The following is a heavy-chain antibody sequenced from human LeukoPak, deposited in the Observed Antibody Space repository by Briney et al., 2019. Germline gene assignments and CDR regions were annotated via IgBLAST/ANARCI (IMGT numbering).Heavy chain of an antibody. J-gene: IGHJ4*02. CDR1: GGSISGSSYY. CDR2: ICYSGST. D-gene: IGHD6-13*01. V-gene: IGHV4-39*01. CDR3: ASPEIAAAGTGYFDY. Sequence: SETLSLTCTVSGGSISGSSYYWGWIRQPPGKGLEWIGSICYSGSTYYNPSLKSRVTISVDTSKNQFSLKLSSVTAADTAVYYCASPEIAAAGTGYFDYWGQGTLVTVSS.